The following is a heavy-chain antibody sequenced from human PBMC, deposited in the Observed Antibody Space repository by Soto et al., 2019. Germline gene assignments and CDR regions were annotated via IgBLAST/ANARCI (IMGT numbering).Heavy chain of an antibody. CDR2: ISSSSSYI. CDR3: TRDRGNPDSFDL. CDR1: GFTFSSYS. V-gene: IGHV3-21*01. J-gene: IGHJ3*01. Sequence: GGSLRLSCAASGFTFSSYSMNWVRQAPGKGLEWVSSISSSSSYIYYADSVKGRFTISRDNAKNSLYLQMNSLRVEDTAVYYCTRDRGNPDSFDLWGQGTMVTVSS. D-gene: IGHD3-10*01.